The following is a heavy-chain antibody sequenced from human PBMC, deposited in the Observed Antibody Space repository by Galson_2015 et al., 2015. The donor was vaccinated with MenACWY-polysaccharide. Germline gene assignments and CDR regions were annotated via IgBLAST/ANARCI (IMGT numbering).Heavy chain of an antibody. J-gene: IGHJ2*01. D-gene: IGHD2-2*01. CDR1: GGSISSSSYY. CDR2: IYYSGST. V-gene: IGHV4-39*01. Sequence: SETLSLTCTVSGGSISSSSYYWGWIRQPPGKGLEWIGSIYYSGSTYYNPSLKSRVTISVDTSKNQFSLKLSSVTAADTAVYYCARPGGTSFNWYFDLWGRGTLVTVSS. CDR3: ARPGGTSFNWYFDL.